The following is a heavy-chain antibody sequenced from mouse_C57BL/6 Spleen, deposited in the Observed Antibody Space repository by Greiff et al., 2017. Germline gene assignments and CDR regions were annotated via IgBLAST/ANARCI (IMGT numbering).Heavy chain of an antibody. D-gene: IGHD3-3*01. V-gene: IGHV1-7*01. Sequence: VQLQQSGAELVKPGASVKLSCKASGYTFTDYWMHWVKQRPGQGLDWIGVINPSSGNTNYNQKFKGKATLTADKSSSTAYMQLSSLTYEDSAVYYCARYCAVEDPFFDYGGQGTTLTVSS. CDR2: INPSSGNT. CDR1: GYTFTDYW. J-gene: IGHJ2*01. CDR3: ARYCAVEDPFFDY.